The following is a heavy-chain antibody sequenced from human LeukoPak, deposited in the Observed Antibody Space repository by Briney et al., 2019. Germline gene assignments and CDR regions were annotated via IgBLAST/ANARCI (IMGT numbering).Heavy chain of an antibody. D-gene: IGHD3-22*01. CDR1: GGTFSSYA. Sequence: SVKVSCKASGGTFSSYAISWVRQAPGQGLGWMGRIIPILGIANYAQKFQGRVTITADKSTSTAYMELSSLRSEDTAVYYCAREETVDYYDSSGYYRPFDYWGQGTLVTVSS. J-gene: IGHJ4*02. V-gene: IGHV1-69*04. CDR2: IIPILGIA. CDR3: AREETVDYYDSSGYYRPFDY.